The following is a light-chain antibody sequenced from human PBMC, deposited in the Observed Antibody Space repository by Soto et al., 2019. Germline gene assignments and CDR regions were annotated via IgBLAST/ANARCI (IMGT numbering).Light chain of an antibody. V-gene: IGKV1D-12*01. J-gene: IGKJ2*01. Sequence: DIQMTQSPSSVSASVGDRVIISCRASQDIDRWLAWFQHKPGKAPKLLISTASSLQSGVPSRFSGSGSGTDFTLTIASLQFEDFATYYCLQSYTFPYTFGLGTKLEIK. CDR2: TAS. CDR3: LQSYTFPYT. CDR1: QDIDRW.